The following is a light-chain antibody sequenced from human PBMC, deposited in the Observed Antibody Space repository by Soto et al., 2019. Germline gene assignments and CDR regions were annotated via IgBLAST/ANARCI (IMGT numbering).Light chain of an antibody. CDR1: QSVSSN. CDR3: QQYNNWPRT. Sequence: EIVMTQSPGTLSVSPGERATLPCRASQSVSSNLAWYQQKPGQAPSLLIYGASTRATGIPARFSGSGSGTEFALTISSLQSEDFAVYYCQQYNNWPRTFGQGTKVEIK. V-gene: IGKV3-15*01. CDR2: GAS. J-gene: IGKJ1*01.